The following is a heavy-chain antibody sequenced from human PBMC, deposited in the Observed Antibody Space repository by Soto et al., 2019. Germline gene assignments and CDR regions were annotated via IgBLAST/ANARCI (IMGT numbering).Heavy chain of an antibody. D-gene: IGHD3-22*01. CDR1: GFTFSSYA. CDR2: ISGSGSTI. V-gene: IGHV3-23*01. J-gene: IGHJ4*02. CDR3: AKVFYYYDSSGYYYFDY. Sequence: QPGGSLRLSCAASGFTFSSYAVIWVRQAPGKGPEWISSISGSGSTIYYADSVKGRFTISRDNSKNTLYLQMSSLRAEDTAVYYCAKVFYYYDSSGYYYFDYWGQGTLVTVSS.